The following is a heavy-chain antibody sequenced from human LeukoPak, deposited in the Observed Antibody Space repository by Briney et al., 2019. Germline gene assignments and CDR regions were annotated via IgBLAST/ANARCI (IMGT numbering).Heavy chain of an antibody. CDR2: IYTSGST. J-gene: IGHJ4*02. D-gene: IGHD2-2*01. CDR3: ARGSGGIPAAAGPFDY. CDR1: GGSISSYY. V-gene: IGHV4-4*07. Sequence: SETLSLTCTVSGGSISSYYWSWIRQPAGKGLEWIGRIYTSGSTNYNPSLKSRVTMSVEASTNQFSLKLSSVTAADTAVYYCARGSGGIPAAAGPFDYWGQGTLVTVSS.